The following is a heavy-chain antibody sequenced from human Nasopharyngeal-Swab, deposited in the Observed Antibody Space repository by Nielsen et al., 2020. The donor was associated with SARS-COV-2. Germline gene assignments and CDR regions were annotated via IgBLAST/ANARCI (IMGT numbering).Heavy chain of an antibody. J-gene: IGHJ3*02. Sequence: GESLKISCAASGFTFSSYAMSWVRQAPGKGLEWVSAISGSGGSTYYADSVKGRFTISRDNAKNSLYLQMNSLRAEDTALYYCAKDLRFDSSGYYRGYAFDMWGQGTMVTVSS. V-gene: IGHV3-23*01. CDR2: ISGSGGST. D-gene: IGHD3-22*01. CDR1: GFTFSSYA. CDR3: AKDLRFDSSGYYRGYAFDM.